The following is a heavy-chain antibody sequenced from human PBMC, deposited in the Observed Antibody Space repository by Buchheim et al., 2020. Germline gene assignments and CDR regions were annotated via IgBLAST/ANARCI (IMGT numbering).Heavy chain of an antibody. Sequence: EVQLVESGGGLVQPGGSLRLSCAASGFTFSSYSMNWVRQAPGKGLEWVSYISSSSSTIYYADSVKGRFTISRDNAKNSLYLKMNSLRAEDTAVYYCARDQDHYYYGMDVWGQGTT. CDR3: ARDQDHYYYGMDV. CDR2: ISSSSSTI. V-gene: IGHV3-48*01. CDR1: GFTFSSYS. J-gene: IGHJ6*02.